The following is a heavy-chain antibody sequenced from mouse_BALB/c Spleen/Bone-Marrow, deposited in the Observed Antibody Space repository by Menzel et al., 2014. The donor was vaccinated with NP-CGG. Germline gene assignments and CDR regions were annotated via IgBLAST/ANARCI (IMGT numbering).Heavy chain of an antibody. D-gene: IGHD2-3*01. CDR2: ISSGGSYT. Sequence: DVKLVESGGGLVKPGGSLKLSCAASGFTFSSYTMSWVRQTPEKRLEWVATISSGGSYTYYPDSVKGRFTIPRDNAKNTLYLQMSSLKSEDTAMYYCTRDLYDGYYYYAMDYWGQGTSVTVSS. CDR3: TRDLYDGYYYYAMDY. V-gene: IGHV5-6-4*01. CDR1: GFTFSSYT. J-gene: IGHJ4*01.